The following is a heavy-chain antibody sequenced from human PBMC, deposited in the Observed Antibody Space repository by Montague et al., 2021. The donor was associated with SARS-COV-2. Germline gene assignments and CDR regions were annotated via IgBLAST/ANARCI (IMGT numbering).Heavy chain of an antibody. CDR2: IFYNGGT. D-gene: IGHD4-11*01. J-gene: IGHJ6*02. CDR3: SRGSYRYSHNYYYAMDV. Sequence: TLSLTCIVSGGSISSGGFLWTWVRHLPGNCLEWIGYIFYNGGTDYNPSLKSRVNIAVDTSKNQFSLRLSSVTAADTAVYYCSRGSYRYSHNYYYAMDVWGQGTTVIVSS. V-gene: IGHV4-31*03. CDR1: GGSISSGGFL.